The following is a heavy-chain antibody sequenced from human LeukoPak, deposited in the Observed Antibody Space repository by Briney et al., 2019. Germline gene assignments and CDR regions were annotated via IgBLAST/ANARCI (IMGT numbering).Heavy chain of an antibody. Sequence: GGSLRLSCAASGFTFSSYWMSWVRQAPGKGLEWVANIKQDGSEKYYVDSVKGRFTISRDNAKNSLYLQMNSLRAEDTAVYYCAREQLSYYYYYGMDVWGQGTTVTVSS. CDR2: IKQDGSEK. CDR3: AREQLSYYYYYGMDV. D-gene: IGHD5-18*01. CDR1: GFTFSSYW. V-gene: IGHV3-7*01. J-gene: IGHJ6*02.